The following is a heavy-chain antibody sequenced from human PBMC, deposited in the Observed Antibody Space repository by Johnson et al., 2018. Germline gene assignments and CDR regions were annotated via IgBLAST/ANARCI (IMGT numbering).Heavy chain of an antibody. CDR3: ASSVAPGGMDV. V-gene: IGHV3-33*01. J-gene: IGHJ6*02. Sequence: QVQLVESGGGVVQPGRSLRLSCAASGFTFSSYGMHWVRQAPGKGLEWVAVIWYDGSNKYYADSVKGRFTISRDNAKNSLDLQMNSLRDEETAVYYCASSVAPGGMDVWGQGTTVTVSS. CDR2: IWYDGSNK. CDR1: GFTFSSYG. D-gene: IGHD6-19*01.